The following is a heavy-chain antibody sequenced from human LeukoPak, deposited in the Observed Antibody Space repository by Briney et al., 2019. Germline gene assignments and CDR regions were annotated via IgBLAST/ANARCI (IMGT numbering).Heavy chain of an antibody. V-gene: IGHV3-21*01. CDR2: ISSSSTYI. CDR1: GFTISTYS. D-gene: IGHD5-18*01. Sequence: GGSLRLSCAASGFTISTYSMIWFRQAPGKGLEWVSSISSSSTYIYYGDSVKGRFTISRDNAKNSLYLQMNSLRAEDTAVYYCARGPRGYSYGYFDYWGQGTLVTVSS. CDR3: ARGPRGYSYGYFDY. J-gene: IGHJ4*02.